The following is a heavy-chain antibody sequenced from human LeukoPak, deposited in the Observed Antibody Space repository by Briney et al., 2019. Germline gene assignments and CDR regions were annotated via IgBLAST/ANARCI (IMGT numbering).Heavy chain of an antibody. Sequence: ASVKVSCKTSGYPFTTWEINWVRQAAGQGLEWMGWVHPNSGNTAYAQKLQGRVTMTTDTSTSTAYMELRSLRSDDTAVYYCARETPAAISGYWGQGTLVTVSS. V-gene: IGHV1-8*01. CDR2: VHPNSGNT. CDR3: ARETPAAISGY. D-gene: IGHD2-2*02. CDR1: GYPFTTWE. J-gene: IGHJ4*02.